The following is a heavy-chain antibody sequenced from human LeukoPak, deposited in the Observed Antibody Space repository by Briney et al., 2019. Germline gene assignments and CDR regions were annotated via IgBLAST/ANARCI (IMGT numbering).Heavy chain of an antibody. CDR3: ARLISRYSSGWNLGGYGY. D-gene: IGHD6-19*01. Sequence: LSLTCAVYGGSFSDYYMSWIRQAPGKGLEWVSDISISETTMYYADSVKGRFTISRDNAKNTLYLQMNSLRAEDTAIYYCARLISRYSSGWNLGGYGYWGQGTLVTVSS. CDR1: GGSFSDYY. V-gene: IGHV3-11*01. J-gene: IGHJ4*02. CDR2: ISISETTM.